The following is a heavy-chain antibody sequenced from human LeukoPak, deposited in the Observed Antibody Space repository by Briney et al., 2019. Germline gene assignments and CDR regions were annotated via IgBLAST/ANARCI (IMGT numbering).Heavy chain of an antibody. V-gene: IGHV1-2*04. D-gene: IGHD3-22*01. Sequence: ASVKVSCKASGYTFTGYYMHWVRQAPGQGLEWMGWINPNSGGTNYAQKFQGWVTMTRDTSISTAYMELSRLRSDDTAVYYCARDRFSYYYDSSGSNWFDPWGQGTLVTVSS. CDR1: GYTFTGYY. J-gene: IGHJ5*02. CDR2: INPNSGGT. CDR3: ARDRFSYYYDSSGSNWFDP.